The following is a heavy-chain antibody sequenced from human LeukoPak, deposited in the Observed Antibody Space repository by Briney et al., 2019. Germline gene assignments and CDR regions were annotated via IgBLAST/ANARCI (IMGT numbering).Heavy chain of an antibody. D-gene: IGHD3-22*01. Sequence: PSETLSLTCSVSGFSISSGYHWGWIRHSPGKGLVWIGTIFHTRRAYYNASLKSRATIAVDTSTNQFCLKLGSVTAADTAVYYCARLTYAYDSASRAYYYFDNWGQGALVSVSS. CDR1: GFSISSGYH. CDR2: IFHTRRA. CDR3: ARLTYAYDSASRAYYYFDN. J-gene: IGHJ4*02. V-gene: IGHV4-38-2*01.